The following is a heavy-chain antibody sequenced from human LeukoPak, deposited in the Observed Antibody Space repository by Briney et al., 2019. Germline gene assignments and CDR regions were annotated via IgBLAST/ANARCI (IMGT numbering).Heavy chain of an antibody. CDR2: IYYSGST. CDR1: GGSISSGDYY. Sequence: TSQTLSLTCTVSGGSISSGDYYWRWIRQPPGKGLEWIGYIYYSGSTYYNPSLKSRVTISVDTSKNQFSLKLSSVTAADTAVYYCAGSESMWAFDIWGQGTMVTVSS. D-gene: IGHD2-21*01. CDR3: AGSESMWAFDI. J-gene: IGHJ3*02. V-gene: IGHV4-30-4*08.